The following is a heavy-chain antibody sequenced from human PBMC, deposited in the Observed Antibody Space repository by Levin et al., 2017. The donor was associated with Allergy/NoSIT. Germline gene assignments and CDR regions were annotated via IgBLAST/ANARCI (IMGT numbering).Heavy chain of an antibody. J-gene: IGHJ4*02. V-gene: IGHV4-59*01. D-gene: IGHD3-3*01. Sequence: NASETLSLTCTVSGGSISRYYWSWIRQPPGKGLEWIGHIYNSGSTNYSPSLKSRVTMSLDTSRNQFSLRLSSVTAADTAVYYCARSGGFDFWSAYTNYWGQGALVTVSS. CDR2: IYNSGST. CDR3: ARSGGFDFWSAYTNY. CDR1: GGSISRYY.